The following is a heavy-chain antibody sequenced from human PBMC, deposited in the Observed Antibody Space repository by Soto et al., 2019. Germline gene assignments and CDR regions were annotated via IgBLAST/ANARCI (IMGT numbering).Heavy chain of an antibody. D-gene: IGHD3-22*01. Sequence: SETLSLTCAVYGGSFSGYYWSWIRQPPGKGLEWIGEINHSGSTNYNPSLKSRVTISVDTSKNQFSLKLSSVTAADTAVYYCARGRWYYDSSGYYPNEYFQHWGQGTLVT. V-gene: IGHV4-34*01. CDR2: INHSGST. CDR1: GGSFSGYY. J-gene: IGHJ1*01. CDR3: ARGRWYYDSSGYYPNEYFQH.